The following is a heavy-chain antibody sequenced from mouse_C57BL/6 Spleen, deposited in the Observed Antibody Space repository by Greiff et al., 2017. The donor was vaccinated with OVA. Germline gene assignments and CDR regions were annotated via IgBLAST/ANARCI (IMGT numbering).Heavy chain of an antibody. CDR2: IDPSDSYT. Sequence: QVHVKQPGAELVMPGASVKLSCKASGYTFTSYWMHWVKQRPGQGLEWIGEIDPSDSYTNYNQKFKGKSTLTVDKSSSTAYMQLSSLTSEDSAVYYCARRGAAQATLFDYWGQGTTLTVSS. J-gene: IGHJ2*01. D-gene: IGHD3-2*02. CDR1: GYTFTSYW. V-gene: IGHV1-69*01. CDR3: ARRGAAQATLFDY.